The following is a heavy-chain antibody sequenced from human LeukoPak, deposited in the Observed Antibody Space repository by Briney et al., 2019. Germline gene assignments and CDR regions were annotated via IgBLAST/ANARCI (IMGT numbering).Heavy chain of an antibody. J-gene: IGHJ3*02. V-gene: IGHV3-21*01. D-gene: IGHD4-17*01. CDR1: GFTFSSYS. CDR3: ARSDHGDYPGAFDI. Sequence: PGGSLRLSCAASGFTFSSYSMNWVRQAPGKGLEWVSSISSSSSYIYYADSVKGRFTISRDNAKNSLYLQMNSLRAEDTAVYYCARSDHGDYPGAFDIWGQGTMVTVSS. CDR2: ISSSSSYI.